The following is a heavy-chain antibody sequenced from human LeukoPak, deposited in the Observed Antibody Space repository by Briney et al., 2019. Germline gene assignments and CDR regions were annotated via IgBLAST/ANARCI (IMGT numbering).Heavy chain of an antibody. CDR2: ISWNSGSI. CDR3: AKDIFPRTIAAAGIDY. D-gene: IGHD6-13*01. J-gene: IGHJ4*02. V-gene: IGHV3-9*01. CDR1: GFTFDDYA. Sequence: PGGSLRLSCAASGFTFDDYAMHWVRQAPGKGLEWVSGISWNSGSIGYADSVKGRFTISRDNAKNSLYLQMNSLRAEDTAFYYCAKDIFPRTIAAAGIDYWGQGTLVTVSS.